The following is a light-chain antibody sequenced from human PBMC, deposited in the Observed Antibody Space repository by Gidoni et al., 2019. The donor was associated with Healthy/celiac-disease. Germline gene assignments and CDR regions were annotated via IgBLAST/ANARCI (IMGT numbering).Light chain of an antibody. CDR1: QSISSW. CDR2: KAS. CDR3: QQYNSYSCS. J-gene: IGKJ2*04. Sequence: DIQMTQSPSTRSSSVGDRVTITCRASQSISSWLAWYQQKPGKAPMLLIYKASSLDSGVPSRFSGSGSGTDFTLTISSLQPDDFATYYCQQYNSYSCSFGQGTKLEIK. V-gene: IGKV1-5*03.